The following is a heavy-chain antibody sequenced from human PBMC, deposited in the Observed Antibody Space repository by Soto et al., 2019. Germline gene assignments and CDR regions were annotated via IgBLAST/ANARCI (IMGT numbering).Heavy chain of an antibody. V-gene: IGHV4-38-2*01. CDR2: IYHSGST. CDR3: ARVSGYFDY. D-gene: IGHD3-22*01. Sequence: SETLSLTCAVSGYSISSGYYWGWIRQPPGKGLEWIGSIYHSGSTYYNPSLKSRVTISVDTSKNQFSLKLSSVTAADTAVYYCARVSGYFDYWGQGILVTVSS. CDR1: GYSISSGYY. J-gene: IGHJ4*02.